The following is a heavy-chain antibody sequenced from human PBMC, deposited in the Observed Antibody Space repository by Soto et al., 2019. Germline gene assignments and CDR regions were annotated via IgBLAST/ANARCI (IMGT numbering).Heavy chain of an antibody. CDR2: INPNSGGT. CDR3: ARGPSAYDYVWGSYWVY. CDR1: GYTFTGYY. D-gene: IGHD3-16*01. J-gene: IGHJ4*02. V-gene: IGHV1-2*02. Sequence: ASVKVSCKASGYTFTGYYMHWVRQAPGQGLEWMGWINPNSGGTNYAQKFQGRVTMTRDTSISTAYMELSRLRSDDMAVYYCARGPSAYDYVWGSYWVYWGQGTLVTVSS.